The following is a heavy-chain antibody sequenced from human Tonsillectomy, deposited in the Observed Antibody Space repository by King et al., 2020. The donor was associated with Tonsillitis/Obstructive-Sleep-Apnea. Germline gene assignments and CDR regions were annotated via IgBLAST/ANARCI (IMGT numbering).Heavy chain of an antibody. Sequence: QLQESGPGLVKPSGTLSLTCAVSGGSISSSKWWSWVRQPPGKGLEWIGEIYHSGSTKYNPSLKSRVTISVDKSKNQFSLKLSSVTAADTAVYYCAREEFGAPPTYFDYWGQGTLVTVSS. CDR3: AREEFGAPPTYFDY. V-gene: IGHV4-4*02. J-gene: IGHJ4*02. CDR2: IYHSGST. D-gene: IGHD3-10*01. CDR1: GGSISSSKW.